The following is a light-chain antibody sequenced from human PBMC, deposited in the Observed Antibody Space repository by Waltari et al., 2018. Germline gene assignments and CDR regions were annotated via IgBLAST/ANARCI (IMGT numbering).Light chain of an antibody. J-gene: IGLJ2*01. CDR1: VLSKQH. CDR2: RDE. CDR3: QSADESKSYQ. Sequence: DELKQPPSMSVSPGQTAKITGSGDVLSKQHSFWYQQRPGQAPILLIYRDEERPPGITDRFSGSSSGTTVTLTIRGVQAEDEAVYYCQSADESKSYQFGGGTRLTVL. V-gene: IGLV3-25*03.